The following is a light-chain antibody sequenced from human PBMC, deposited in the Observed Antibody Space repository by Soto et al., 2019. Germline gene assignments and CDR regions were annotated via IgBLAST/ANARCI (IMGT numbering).Light chain of an antibody. CDR3: SSYTSSSTRGYV. Sequence: QFALNQAASGFGAPWQAVTISRPGNSREVVGYNYVSWYQQHPGKAPKLMIYDVSNRPSGVSNRFSGSKSGNTASLTISGLQAEDEADYYCSSYTSSSTRGYVFGTGTKVTVL. J-gene: IGLJ1*01. V-gene: IGLV2-14*01. CDR2: DVS. CDR1: SREVVGYNY.